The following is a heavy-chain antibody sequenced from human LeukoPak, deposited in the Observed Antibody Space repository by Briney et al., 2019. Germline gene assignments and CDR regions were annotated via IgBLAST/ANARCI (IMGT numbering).Heavy chain of an antibody. Sequence: PGGSLRLSCAASGFTVSSNYMSWVRQAPGKGLEWVSSISSSSSYIYYADSVKGRFTISRDNAKNSLYLQMNSLRAEDTAVYYCARDLRAGNWGQGTLVTVSS. V-gene: IGHV3-21*01. D-gene: IGHD6-19*01. CDR1: GFTVSSNY. CDR2: ISSSSSYI. J-gene: IGHJ4*02. CDR3: ARDLRAGN.